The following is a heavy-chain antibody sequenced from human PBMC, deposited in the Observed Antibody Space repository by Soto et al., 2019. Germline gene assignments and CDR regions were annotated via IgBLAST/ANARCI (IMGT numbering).Heavy chain of an antibody. Sequence: GGSLRLSCADSGFTFSSGALRWVRQAPGKGPERVSGTSGNGDSTHYADFVKGRVTISRDNSKHTLYLQMSSLIAEYTAVYYCVKNFRSGGDDALDIWGQGAMVTVSS. J-gene: IGHJ3*02. CDR1: GFTFSSGA. V-gene: IGHV3-23*01. CDR2: TSGNGDST. CDR3: VKNFRSGGDDALDI. D-gene: IGHD3-16*01.